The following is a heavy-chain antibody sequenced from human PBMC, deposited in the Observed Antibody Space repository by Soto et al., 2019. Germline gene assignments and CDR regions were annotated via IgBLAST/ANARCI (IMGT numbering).Heavy chain of an antibody. Sequence: GGSLRPSCAASGFTFSGSAMHWVRQASGKGLEWVGRIRSKANSYATAYAASVKGRFTISRDDSKNTAYLQMNSLKTEDTAVYYCTSPSPRLDASDIWGQGTMVTVSS. CDR3: TSPSPRLDASDI. J-gene: IGHJ3*02. V-gene: IGHV3-73*01. D-gene: IGHD4-17*01. CDR1: GFTFSGSA. CDR2: IRSKANSYAT.